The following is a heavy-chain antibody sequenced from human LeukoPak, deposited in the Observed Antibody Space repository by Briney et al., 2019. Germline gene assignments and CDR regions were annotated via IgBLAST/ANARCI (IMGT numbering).Heavy chain of an antibody. CDR3: AGVGGYSYGSFDY. D-gene: IGHD5-18*01. CDR2: IYYSGST. CDR1: GGSIISYY. J-gene: IGHJ4*02. Sequence: SETLSLTCTVSGGSIISYYWSWIRQPPGKGLEWIGYIYYSGSTNYNPSLKSRVTISVDTSKNQFSLKLSSVTAADTAAYYCAGVGGYSYGSFDYWGQGTLVTVSS. V-gene: IGHV4-59*01.